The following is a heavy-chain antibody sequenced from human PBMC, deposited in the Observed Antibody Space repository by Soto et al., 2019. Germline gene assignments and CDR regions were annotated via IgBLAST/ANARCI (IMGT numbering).Heavy chain of an antibody. V-gene: IGHV5-51*03. CDR2: IYPGDSDT. J-gene: IGHJ6*02. Sequence: GESLKISCKGSGYTFTNYWIVWVLQICGKGLEWMGIIYPGDSDTRYSPSFQGQVTISADRSISTAYLQWSSLKASDTGMYYCARYPTLTDYFFHGMDVWGQGTTVIVSS. CDR3: ARYPTLTDYFFHGMDV. CDR1: GYTFTNYW. D-gene: IGHD4-17*01.